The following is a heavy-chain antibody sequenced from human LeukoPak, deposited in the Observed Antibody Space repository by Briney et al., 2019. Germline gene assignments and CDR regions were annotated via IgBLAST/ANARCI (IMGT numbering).Heavy chain of an antibody. V-gene: IGHV3-33*01. D-gene: IGHD6-19*01. J-gene: IGHJ4*02. CDR3: ARDEAVAGAVDY. CDR1: GFTFSSYG. Sequence: GRSLRLSCAASGFTFSSYGMHWVRQAPGKGLEWVAVIWYDGSNKYYADSVKGRFTISRDNSKNTLYLQMNSLRAEDTAVYYCARDEAVAGAVDYWGQGTLVTVSS. CDR2: IWYDGSNK.